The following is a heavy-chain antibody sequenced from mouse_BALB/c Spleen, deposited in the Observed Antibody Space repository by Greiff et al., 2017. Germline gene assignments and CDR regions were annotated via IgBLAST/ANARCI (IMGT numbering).Heavy chain of an antibody. J-gene: IGHJ1*01. V-gene: IGHV2-6-6*01. CDR3: AKPDYYGSDFDV. CDR2: IRGDGST. Sequence: QVQLMESGPGLVAPSQSLSITCTVSGFSFTNSAVSWVRQSPGKGLEWLGVIRGDGSTNYNPAFKSRLSISKDNSKSQVFLKMNSLQTDDTARYYCAKPDYYGSDFDVWGAGTTVTVSS. D-gene: IGHD1-1*01. CDR1: GFSFTNSA.